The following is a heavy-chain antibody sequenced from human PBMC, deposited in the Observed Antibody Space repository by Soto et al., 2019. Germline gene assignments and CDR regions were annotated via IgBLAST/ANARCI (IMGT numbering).Heavy chain of an antibody. CDR1: GFSFRSYG. V-gene: IGHV3-30*18. D-gene: IGHD3-9*01. CDR2: VSYDESKK. Sequence: QVQLVESGGGVVQPGRSLRVSCAASGFSFRSYGMHWVRQAPGKGLEWVAVVSYDESKKYYADSVKGRLTISRDNSMDTLYLQMNSLRAEDTAVYYCAKDLRYDILTGYYMGVGSFDIWGQGTMVIVSS. CDR3: AKDLRYDILTGYYMGVGSFDI. J-gene: IGHJ3*02.